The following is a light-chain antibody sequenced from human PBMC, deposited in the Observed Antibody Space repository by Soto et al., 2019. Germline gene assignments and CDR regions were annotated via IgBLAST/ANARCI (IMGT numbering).Light chain of an antibody. CDR1: SSDVGGYNY. J-gene: IGLJ1*01. CDR2: DVS. Sequence: QSALTQPASVSGSPGQSITISCTGTSSDVGGYNYVSWYQQHPGKAPKLMIYDVSNRPSGVSNRFSGSKSGNTASLTISGLQAEDEANYYCSSYGTISTVFGTGTKLTVL. CDR3: SSYGTISTV. V-gene: IGLV2-14*03.